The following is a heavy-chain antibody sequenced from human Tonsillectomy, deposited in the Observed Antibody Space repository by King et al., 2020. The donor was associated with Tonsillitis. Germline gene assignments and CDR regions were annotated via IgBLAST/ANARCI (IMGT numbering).Heavy chain of an antibody. J-gene: IGHJ4*02. CDR1: GVSISTYF. V-gene: IGHV4-59*01. CDR3: ARAYYGSRSYYSH. Sequence: VQLQESGPGLVKPSETLSLTCTVSGVSISTYFWSWIRQPPGKGLEWIGYIYYSGSTNYNPSLKSRVTISVDTSKNQFSLKLNSVTAADTAVYYCARAYYGSRSYYSHWGQGTLVTVSS. CDR2: IYYSGST. D-gene: IGHD3-10*01.